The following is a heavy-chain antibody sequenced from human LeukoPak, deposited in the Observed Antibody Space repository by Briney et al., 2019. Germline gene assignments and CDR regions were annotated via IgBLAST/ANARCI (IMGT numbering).Heavy chain of an antibody. D-gene: IGHD3-10*01. V-gene: IGHV3-33*01. Sequence: GRSLRLSCAASGFSFDTYAMHWVRQAPGQGLEWVALIWHDGSHKFYSNSVRGQFTISRDNSKNTVYLQMNNLRPDDTAVYYCAREILGSGSYPDFWGQGTLVTVSS. CDR3: AREILGSGSYPDF. CDR1: GFSFDTYA. J-gene: IGHJ4*02. CDR2: IWHDGSHK.